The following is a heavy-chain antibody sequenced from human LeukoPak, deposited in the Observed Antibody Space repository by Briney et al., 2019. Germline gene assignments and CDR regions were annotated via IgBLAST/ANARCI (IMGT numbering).Heavy chain of an antibody. D-gene: IGHD6-13*01. V-gene: IGHV3-66*01. CDR1: GFTVSRNY. CDR3: ARAGPSSSWHQFDY. CDR2: IYSGGST. J-gene: IGHJ4*02. Sequence: GGSLRLSCAASGFTVSRNYMSWVRQAPGKGLERLSVIYSGGSTYYADSVKGRFTISRDNSKTTLYLQMNSLRAEDTAVYYCARAGPSSSWHQFDYWGKGTLVTVSS.